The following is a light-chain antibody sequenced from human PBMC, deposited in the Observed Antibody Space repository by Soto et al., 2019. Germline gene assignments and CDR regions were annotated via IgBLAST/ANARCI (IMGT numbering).Light chain of an antibody. V-gene: IGKV1-5*03. CDR3: QQYLTSAA. CDR1: LDIRYW. CDR2: KAS. Sequence: DIQMTQSPSTLSASLGDRVTITCRASLDIRYWLAWYQQKPGKAPRLLIYKASSLESGVPSRFSGGGSGTEFTLTINSLQPDDSATYYCQQYLTSAAFGGGTKVDI. J-gene: IGKJ4*01.